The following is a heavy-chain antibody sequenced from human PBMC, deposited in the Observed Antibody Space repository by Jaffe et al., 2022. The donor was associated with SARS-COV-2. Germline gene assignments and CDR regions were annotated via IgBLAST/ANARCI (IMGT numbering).Heavy chain of an antibody. V-gene: IGHV1-3*04. Sequence: QVQLVQSGAEVKRPGASVKVSCRASGYSFSNNFLFWVRQAPGQSLEWMGWINTANGNTKYSQKFQGRVTISRDTPARTVYMELSSLRSEDTALYYCARDVRRQVLLETYNWFDPWGQGTLVTVSS. CDR1: GYSFSNNF. CDR3: ARDVRRQVLLETYNWFDP. CDR2: INTANGNT. J-gene: IGHJ5*02.